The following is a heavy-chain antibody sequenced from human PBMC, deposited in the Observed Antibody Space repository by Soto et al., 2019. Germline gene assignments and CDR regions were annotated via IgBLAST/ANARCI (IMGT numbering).Heavy chain of an antibody. CDR3: ARDWYNWNYRRSFDI. D-gene: IGHD1-7*01. J-gene: IGHJ3*02. CDR2: INHSGST. V-gene: IGHV4-34*01. CDR1: GGSFSGYY. Sequence: SETLSLTCAVYGGSFSGYYWSWIRQPPGTGLEWIGEINHSGSTNYNPSLTRRVTISVDTSKNQFSLKLSSVTAADTAVYYCARDWYNWNYRRSFDIWGQGTMVTVSS.